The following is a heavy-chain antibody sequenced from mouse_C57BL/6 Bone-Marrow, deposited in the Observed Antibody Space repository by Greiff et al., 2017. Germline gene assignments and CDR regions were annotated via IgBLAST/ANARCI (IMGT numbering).Heavy chain of an antibody. J-gene: IGHJ2*01. CDR3: TTYGFHFDY. CDR1: GFNIKDDY. Sequence: EVKLMESGAELVRPGASVTLSCTASGFNIKDDYMHWVKQRPEQGLEWIGWIDPENGDTEYASKFQGKATITADTSSNTAYLQLSSLTSEDTAVYYCTTYGFHFDYWGQGTTLTVSS. CDR2: IDPENGDT. V-gene: IGHV14-4*01. D-gene: IGHD2-2*01.